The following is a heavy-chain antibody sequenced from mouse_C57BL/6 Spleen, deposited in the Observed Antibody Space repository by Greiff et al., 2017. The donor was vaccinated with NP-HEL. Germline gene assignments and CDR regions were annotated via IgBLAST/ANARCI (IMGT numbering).Heavy chain of an antibody. V-gene: IGHV1-64*01. J-gene: IGHJ2*01. D-gene: IGHD1-1*01. CDR1: GYTFTSYW. CDR2: IHPNSGST. CDR3: ARHYYGSSYRYFDY. Sequence: VQLQQPGAELVKPGASVKLSCKASGYTFTSYWMHWVKQRPGQGLEWIGMIHPNSGSTNYNEKFKSKATLTVDKSSSTAYMQLSSLTSEDSAVYYCARHYYGSSYRYFDYWGQGTTLTVSS.